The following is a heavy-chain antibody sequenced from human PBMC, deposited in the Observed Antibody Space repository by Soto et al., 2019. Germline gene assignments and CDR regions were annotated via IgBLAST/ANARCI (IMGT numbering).Heavy chain of an antibody. CDR2: ISYDGSNK. Sequence: PGGSLRLSCAASGFTFSSYGMHWVRQAPGKGLEWVAVISYDGSNKYYADSVKGRFTISRDNSKNTLYLQMNSLRAEDTAVYYCAKIIKLWTHYYYYGMDVWGQGTTVTVSS. V-gene: IGHV3-30*18. J-gene: IGHJ6*02. D-gene: IGHD5-18*01. CDR1: GFTFSSYG. CDR3: AKIIKLWTHYYYYGMDV.